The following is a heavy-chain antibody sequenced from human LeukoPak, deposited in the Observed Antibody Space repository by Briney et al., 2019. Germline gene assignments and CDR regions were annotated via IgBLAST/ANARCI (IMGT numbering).Heavy chain of an antibody. CDR1: GFTFSHYG. J-gene: IGHJ4*02. Sequence: PGRSLRLSCAASGFTFSHYGVHWVRQAPGKGLVWVSRINSDGSSTSYADSVKGRFTISRDNAKNTLYLQMNSLRADDTAVYYCARDQYDTSGYSSDYFDYWGQGTLVTVSS. CDR2: INSDGSST. CDR3: ARDQYDTSGYSSDYFDY. V-gene: IGHV3-74*01. D-gene: IGHD3-22*01.